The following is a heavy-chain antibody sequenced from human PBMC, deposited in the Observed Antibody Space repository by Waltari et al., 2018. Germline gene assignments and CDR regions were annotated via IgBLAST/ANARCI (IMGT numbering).Heavy chain of an antibody. CDR3: ARQLGSCSDGTCFFDH. J-gene: IGHJ4*02. CDR2: VSGAADYT. D-gene: IGHD2-15*01. CDR1: GFTFSRYA. V-gene: IGHV3-23*01. Sequence: EVQLLESGGALLQPGWSLRLPCAASGFTFSRYALSGVRQTPGKGLEWVSAVSGAADYTYYADSVKGRFTVSRDNSKNTLYLQMNSLRGDDTAVYYCARQLGSCSDGTCFFDHWGQGTLVTVSS.